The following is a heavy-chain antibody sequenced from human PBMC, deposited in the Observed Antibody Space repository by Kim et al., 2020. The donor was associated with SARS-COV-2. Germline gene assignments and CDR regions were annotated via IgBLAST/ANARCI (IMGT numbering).Heavy chain of an antibody. J-gene: IGHJ4*02. V-gene: IGHV3-49*02. CDR3: TRPYSSSWGGVDY. Sequence: AASVKGRFTISRDDSKSIAYLQMNSLKTEDTAVYYCTRPYSSSWGGVDYWGQGTLVTVSS. D-gene: IGHD6-13*01.